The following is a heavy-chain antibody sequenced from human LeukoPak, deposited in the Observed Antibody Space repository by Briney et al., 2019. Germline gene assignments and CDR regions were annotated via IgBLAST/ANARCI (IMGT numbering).Heavy chain of an antibody. CDR3: ARGSIYYYYMDV. J-gene: IGHJ6*03. CDR2: INWNGGST. V-gene: IGHV3-20*04. D-gene: IGHD3-3*01. CDR1: GFTFDDYG. Sequence: TGGSLTLSCAASGFTFDDYGMSWVRQAPGKGLEWVSGINWNGGSTGYADSVKGRFTISRDNAKNSLYLQMNSLRAEDTALYYCARGSIYYYYMDVWGKGTTVTVSS.